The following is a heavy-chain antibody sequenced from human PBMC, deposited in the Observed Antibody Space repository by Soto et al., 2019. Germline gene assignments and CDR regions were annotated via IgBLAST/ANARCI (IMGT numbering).Heavy chain of an antibody. J-gene: IGHJ4*02. D-gene: IGHD5-12*01. CDR3: ARDPPPPAGYDFGYYFDY. Sequence: QVQLVESGGGVVQPGRSLRLSCAASGFTFSSYAMHWVRQAPGKGLEWVAVISYDGSNKYYADSVKGRFTISRDNSKNTLYLQMNSLRAEDTAVYYCARDPPPPAGYDFGYYFDYWGQGTLVTVSS. CDR1: GFTFSSYA. V-gene: IGHV3-30-3*01. CDR2: ISYDGSNK.